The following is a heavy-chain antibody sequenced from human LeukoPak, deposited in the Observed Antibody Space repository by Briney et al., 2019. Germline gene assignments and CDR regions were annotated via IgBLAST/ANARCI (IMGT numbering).Heavy chain of an antibody. CDR1: GYTLTELS. CDR2: FDPEDGET. D-gene: IGHD4-11*01. CDR3: ATTTTVTTVYYYGMDV. J-gene: IGHJ6*02. Sequence: ASVKVSCKVSGYTLTELSMHWVRQAPGKGLEWMGGFDPEDGETIYAQKFQGRVTMTEDTSTDTAYMELSSLRSEDMAVYYCATTTTVTTVYYYGMDVWGQGTTVTVSS. V-gene: IGHV1-24*01.